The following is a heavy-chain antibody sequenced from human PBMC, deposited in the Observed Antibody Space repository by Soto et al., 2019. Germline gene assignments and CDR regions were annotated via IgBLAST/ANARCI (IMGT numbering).Heavy chain of an antibody. V-gene: IGHV4-30-2*01. Sequence: SETLSLTCAVSGGSIDSTDYSLTWIRQPPGKGLEWIGYVSHRGTAYSIPSLKGRLTLSMDSSQTQFSLKLMSVTAADSAVYYCARIHWSQSSLDYWGRGILVTVSS. CDR2: VSHRGTA. J-gene: IGHJ4*02. CDR3: ARIHWSQSSLDY. CDR1: GGSIDSTDYS. D-gene: IGHD6-19*01.